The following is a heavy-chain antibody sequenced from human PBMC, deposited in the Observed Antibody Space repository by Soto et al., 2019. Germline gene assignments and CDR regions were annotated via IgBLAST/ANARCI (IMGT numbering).Heavy chain of an antibody. V-gene: IGHV3-23*01. Sequence: PGGSLRLSCAASGFTFSSYAMSWVRQAPGKGLEWVSAISGSGGSTYYADPVKGRFTISRDNSKNTLYLQMNSLRAEDTAVYYCAKDWYSGYAAFDIWGQGTMVTVSS. CDR1: GFTFSSYA. CDR2: ISGSGGST. CDR3: AKDWYSGYAAFDI. D-gene: IGHD5-12*01. J-gene: IGHJ3*02.